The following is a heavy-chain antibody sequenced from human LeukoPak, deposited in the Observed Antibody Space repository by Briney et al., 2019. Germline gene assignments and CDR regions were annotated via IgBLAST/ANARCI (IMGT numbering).Heavy chain of an antibody. Sequence: PGGSLRLSCAASGFTFSSYAMSWVRQAPGKGLEWVSAISGSGGSTYYADSVKGRFTISRDNSKNTLYLQMNSLRAEDTAVYYCAKYALWFGELLSRGNYFDYWGQGTLVTVSS. CDR2: ISGSGGST. V-gene: IGHV3-23*01. CDR1: GFTFSSYA. D-gene: IGHD3-10*01. CDR3: AKYALWFGELLSRGNYFDY. J-gene: IGHJ4*02.